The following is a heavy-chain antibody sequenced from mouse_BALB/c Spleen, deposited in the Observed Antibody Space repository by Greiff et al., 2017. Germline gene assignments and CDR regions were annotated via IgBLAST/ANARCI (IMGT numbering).Heavy chain of an antibody. V-gene: IGHV1-54*01. D-gene: IGHD2-1*01. J-gene: IGHJ4*01. CDR3: ARIYYGNYAYAMDY. Sequence: VQLQQSGAELVRPGTSVKVSCKASGYAFTNYLKEWVKQRPGQGLEWIGVINPGSGGTNYNEKFKGKATLTADKSSSTAYMQLSSLTSDDSAVYFCARIYYGNYAYAMDYWGQGTSVTVSS. CDR2: INPGSGGT. CDR1: GYAFTNYL.